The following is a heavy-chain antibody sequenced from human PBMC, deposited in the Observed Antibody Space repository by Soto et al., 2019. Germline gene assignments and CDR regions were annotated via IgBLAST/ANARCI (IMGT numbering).Heavy chain of an antibody. D-gene: IGHD2-15*01. J-gene: IGHJ4*02. CDR2: ISSRSNDR. V-gene: IGHV3-21*01. CDR1: GFTFSSYS. Sequence: EVQLVESGGGLVKPGGSLKLSCAASGFTFSSYSMNWVRQVPGKGLEWVSSISSRSNDRDYADSVKGRFTISRDNAKNSLFLQMNSLRAEDTAFYYCARRNGGNNDCWGQGTLVTVSS. CDR3: ARRNGGNNDC.